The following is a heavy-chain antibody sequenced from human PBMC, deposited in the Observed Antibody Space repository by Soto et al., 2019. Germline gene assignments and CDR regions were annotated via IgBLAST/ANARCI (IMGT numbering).Heavy chain of an antibody. CDR3: ARSIVVVTALDY. J-gene: IGHJ4*02. D-gene: IGHD2-21*02. CDR1: GYTFTSYA. CDR2: ITAGNGNT. Sequence: VQLVQSGAGAKKPGASVKVSCKASGYTFTSYAMNWVRQAPGQRLEWMGWITAGNGNTKYSQKFQGRVTITRDTSASTAYMDLSSLRSEDTAVYYCARSIVVVTALDYWGQGTLVTVSS. V-gene: IGHV1-3*01.